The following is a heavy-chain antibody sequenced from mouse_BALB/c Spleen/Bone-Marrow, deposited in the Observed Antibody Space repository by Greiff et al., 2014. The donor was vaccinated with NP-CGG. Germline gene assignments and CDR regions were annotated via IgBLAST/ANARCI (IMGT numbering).Heavy chain of an antibody. CDR1: GFNIKDTY. J-gene: IGHJ4*01. Sequence: VQLQQSGAELVKPGASVKLSCTASGFNIKDTYMHWVKQRPEQGLEWIGRIDPANGNTKYDPKFQGKATITADTSSKAVYLQLSSLTSEDTAVCYGALLLRYYAMDYWGQGTSVTVSS. D-gene: IGHD1-1*01. V-gene: IGHV14-3*02. CDR3: ALLLRYYAMDY. CDR2: IDPANGNT.